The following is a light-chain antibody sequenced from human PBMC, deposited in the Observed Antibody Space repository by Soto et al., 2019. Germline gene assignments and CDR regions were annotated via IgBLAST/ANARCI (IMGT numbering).Light chain of an antibody. J-gene: IGLJ2*01. CDR2: DDR. CDR3: QVWDSSTDLVV. CDR1: NIGYKS. V-gene: IGLV3-21*02. Sequence: SYELTQAPSVSVAPGQTARITCGGNNIGYKSVHWYQQKPVQAPVLVVYDDRDLPSGIPERFSGSNSGNTATLPISRVEAGDEVDYYCQVWDSSTDLVVFGGGTKVTVL.